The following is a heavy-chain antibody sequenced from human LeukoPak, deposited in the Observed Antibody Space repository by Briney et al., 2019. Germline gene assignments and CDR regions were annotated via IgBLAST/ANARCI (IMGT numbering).Heavy chain of an antibody. Sequence: SVKVSCKASGGTFSSYAISWVRQAPGQELEWMGGIIPIFGTANYAQKFQGRVTITADESTSTAYMELSSLRSEDTAVYYCARVGRWLQFSRSAFDIWGQGTMVTVSS. J-gene: IGHJ3*02. D-gene: IGHD5-24*01. CDR2: IIPIFGTA. CDR3: ARVGRWLQFSRSAFDI. CDR1: GGTFSSYA. V-gene: IGHV1-69*13.